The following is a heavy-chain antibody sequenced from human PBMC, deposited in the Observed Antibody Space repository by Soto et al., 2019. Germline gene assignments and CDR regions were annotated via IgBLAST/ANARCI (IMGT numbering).Heavy chain of an antibody. CDR3: ARGCLGYCSSTSCYTADFWFGP. J-gene: IGHJ5*02. CDR2: IYYSGST. Sequence: SETLSLTCTVSGGSISSGGYYWSWIRQHPGKGLEWIGYIYYSGSTYYNPSLKSRVTISVDTSKNQFSLKLSSVTAADTAVYYCARGCLGYCSSTSCYTADFWFGPWGKGTLVTVSS. V-gene: IGHV4-31*03. CDR1: GGSISSGGYY. D-gene: IGHD2-2*02.